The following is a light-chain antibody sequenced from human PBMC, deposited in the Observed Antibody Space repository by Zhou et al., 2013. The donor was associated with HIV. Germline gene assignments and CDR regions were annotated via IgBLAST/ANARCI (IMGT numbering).Light chain of an antibody. CDR3: QQLDTYPFT. V-gene: IGKV1-9*01. J-gene: IGKJ4*01. Sequence: DIQLTQSPSFLSASLGDRVTITCRASQVMTNYLAWYQVSPGKAPKLLMYATSTLQIGVPSRFSGSGSGTDFTLTITNLQPEDVATYFCQQLDTYPFTFGGGTTVDI. CDR1: QVMTNY. CDR2: ATS.